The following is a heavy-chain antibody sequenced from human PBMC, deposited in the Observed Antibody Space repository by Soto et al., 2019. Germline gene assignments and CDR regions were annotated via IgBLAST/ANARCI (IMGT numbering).Heavy chain of an antibody. V-gene: IGHV3-48*01. CDR1: GFTFSSYS. Sequence: PGGSLRLSCAASGFTFSSYSMNWVRQAPGKGLEWVSYISSSSRTIYYTDSVKGRFTISRDNAKNTLYLQMNSLRAEDTAVYYCARGAGEGSGSYYIGYWGQGTLVTVSS. D-gene: IGHD3-10*01. CDR3: ARGAGEGSGSYYIGY. CDR2: ISSSSRTI. J-gene: IGHJ4*02.